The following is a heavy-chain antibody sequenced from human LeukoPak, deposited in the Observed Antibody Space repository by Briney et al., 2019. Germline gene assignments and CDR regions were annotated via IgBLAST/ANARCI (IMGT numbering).Heavy chain of an antibody. J-gene: IGHJ4*02. Sequence: PGASVKVSCKASGYTFTGYYMHWVRQAPGQGLEWMGWINPKSGGTNYAQKFQGRVTMTRDTSIRTAYMELSRLRSDDTAVYYCARMEGLYSGSYNFDYWGQGTLVTVSS. CDR1: GYTFTGYY. CDR2: INPKSGGT. D-gene: IGHD1-26*01. V-gene: IGHV1-2*02. CDR3: ARMEGLYSGSYNFDY.